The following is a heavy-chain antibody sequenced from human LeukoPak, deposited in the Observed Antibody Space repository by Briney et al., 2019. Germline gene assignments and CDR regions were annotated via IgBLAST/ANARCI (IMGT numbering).Heavy chain of an antibody. CDR3: ATYNDRDVFDI. D-gene: IGHD1-14*01. CDR2: ISGSSTYT. Sequence: PGGSLRLSCAASGFTFSDYYISWIRQAPGKGLEWVSHISGSSTYTKYADSVRGRFTISRDNAKNSLYLQMNSLRAEDTAVYYCATYNDRDVFDIWGQGTMVTVS. J-gene: IGHJ3*02. CDR1: GFTFSDYY. V-gene: IGHV3-11*03.